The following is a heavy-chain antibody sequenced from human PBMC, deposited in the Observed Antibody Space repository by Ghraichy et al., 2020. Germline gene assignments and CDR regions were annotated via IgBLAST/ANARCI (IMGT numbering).Heavy chain of an antibody. D-gene: IGHD2-2*02. V-gene: IGHV4-61*01. J-gene: IGHJ5*02. CDR2: IYYSGST. Sequence: SETLSLTCTVFGGSVSSGSYYWSWIRQPPGKGLEWIGYIYYSGSTNYNPSLKSRVTISVDTPKNQFSLKLSSVTAADTAVYYCARVPRDVCSNTRCYTSGWWFDPWGQGTLVTVSS. CDR1: GGSVSSGSYY. CDR3: ARVPRDVCSNTRCYTSGWWFDP.